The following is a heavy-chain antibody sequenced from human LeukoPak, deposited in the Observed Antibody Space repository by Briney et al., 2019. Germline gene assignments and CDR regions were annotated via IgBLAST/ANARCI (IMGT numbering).Heavy chain of an antibody. CDR2: LSYSGYT. J-gene: IGHJ4*02. CDR3: ARRIFGTTSDSFDY. D-gene: IGHD1-20*01. V-gene: IGHV4-39*01. Sequence: PSETLSLTCTVSGGYITSTNHCWGWIRQPPGRGLEWIGCLSYSGYTDYNPSLKSRVTISVDTSKNHFSLKMSSVTAADTAAYYCARRIFGTTSDSFDYWGQGTLVAVSS. CDR1: GGYITSTNHC.